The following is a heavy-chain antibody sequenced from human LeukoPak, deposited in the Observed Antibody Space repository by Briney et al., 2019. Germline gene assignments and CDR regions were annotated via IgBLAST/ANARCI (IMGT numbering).Heavy chain of an antibody. CDR3: ARYNYYGSGSYDY. Sequence: PSETLSLTCTVSGGSISSSSYYWGWIRQPPGKGLEWIGSIYYSGSTYYNPSLKSRVTISVDTSKNQFSLKLSSVTAADTAVYYCARYNYYGSGSYDYWGQGTLVTVSS. D-gene: IGHD3-10*01. V-gene: IGHV4-39*07. CDR2: IYYSGST. CDR1: GGSISSSSYY. J-gene: IGHJ4*02.